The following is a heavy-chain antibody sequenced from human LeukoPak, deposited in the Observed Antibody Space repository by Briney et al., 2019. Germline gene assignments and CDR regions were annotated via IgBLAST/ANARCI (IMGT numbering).Heavy chain of an antibody. CDR1: GYIFSSYW. CDR2: IYPGDSDT. Sequence: GESLKISCQGSGYIFSSYWISLVRQMPGKGLEWMGIIYPGDSDTRYSPSFQGQVTISADKSISAAYLQWSSLKASDTAMFYCARSGSGTRFDYWGQGTLVTVSS. CDR3: ARSGSGTRFDY. V-gene: IGHV5-51*01. J-gene: IGHJ4*02. D-gene: IGHD6-19*01.